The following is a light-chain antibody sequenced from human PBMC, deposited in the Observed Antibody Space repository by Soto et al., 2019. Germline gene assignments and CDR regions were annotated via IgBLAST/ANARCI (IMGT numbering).Light chain of an antibody. J-gene: IGLJ2*01. V-gene: IGLV2-14*03. CDR2: DVS. Sequence: QSALTQPASVSGSPGQSITISCTGTSSDVGGYNYVSWYQQHPGKAPKLMISDVSNRPSGVSNRFSGSKSGNTASLTISGLQAEDEADYYCCSYTSSSTPVVFGGGTKVTVL. CDR1: SSDVGGYNY. CDR3: CSYTSSSTPVV.